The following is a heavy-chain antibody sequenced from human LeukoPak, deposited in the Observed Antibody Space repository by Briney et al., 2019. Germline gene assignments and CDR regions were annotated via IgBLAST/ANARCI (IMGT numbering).Heavy chain of an antibody. CDR3: ARDRVAAAKIYYYYYYMDV. Sequence: PGGSLRLSCAACGFTFSSYWMSGVRQAPGKGLEWVANIKQDGSEKYYVDSVKGRFTISRDNAKNSLYLQMNSLRAEDTAVYYCARDRVAAAKIYYYYYYMDVWGKGTTVTVSS. J-gene: IGHJ6*03. CDR2: IKQDGSEK. CDR1: GFTFSSYW. D-gene: IGHD6-13*01. V-gene: IGHV3-7*01.